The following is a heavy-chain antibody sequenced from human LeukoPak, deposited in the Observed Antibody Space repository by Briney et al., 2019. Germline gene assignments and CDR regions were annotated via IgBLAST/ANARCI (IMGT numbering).Heavy chain of an antibody. Sequence: QTGGSLRLSCAASGFTFSDYYMSWIRQAPGKGLEWVSYISGSGSPIYYADSVKGRFTMSRDNTKHSLYLQMNSLRAEDTAVYYCARDGGYSGYPFFDYWGQGTLVTVSS. CDR3: ARDGGYSGYPFFDY. CDR1: GFTFSDYY. CDR2: ISGSGSPI. J-gene: IGHJ4*02. V-gene: IGHV3-11*01. D-gene: IGHD5-12*01.